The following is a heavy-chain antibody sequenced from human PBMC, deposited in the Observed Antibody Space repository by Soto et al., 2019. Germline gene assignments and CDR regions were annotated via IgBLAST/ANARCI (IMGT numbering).Heavy chain of an antibody. Sequence: SVKVSCKASGGTFSSYAISWVRQAPGQGLEWMGGIIPIFGTANYAQKFQGRVTITADESTSTAYMELSSLRSEDTAVYYCATKTDIVATTRREFDYWGQGPLVTVSS. J-gene: IGHJ4*02. CDR2: IIPIFGTA. D-gene: IGHD5-12*01. CDR1: GGTFSSYA. V-gene: IGHV1-69*13. CDR3: ATKTDIVATTRREFDY.